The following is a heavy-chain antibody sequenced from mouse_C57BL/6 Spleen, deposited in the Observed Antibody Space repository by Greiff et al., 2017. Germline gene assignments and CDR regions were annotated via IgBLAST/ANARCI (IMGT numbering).Heavy chain of an antibody. J-gene: IGHJ2*01. D-gene: IGHD3-3*01. CDR1: GYTFTSYW. Sequence: VQLQQPGAELVRPGSSVKLSCKASGYTFTSYWMHWVKQRPIQGLEWIGNIDPSDSETHYNQKFKDKATLTVDKSSSTAYMQLSSLTSEDSAVYYCARWGGTAWYYFDYWGQGTTLTVSS. V-gene: IGHV1-52*01. CDR2: IDPSDSET. CDR3: ARWGGTAWYYFDY.